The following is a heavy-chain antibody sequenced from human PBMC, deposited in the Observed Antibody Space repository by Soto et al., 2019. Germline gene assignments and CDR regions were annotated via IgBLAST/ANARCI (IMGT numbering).Heavy chain of an antibody. J-gene: IGHJ4*02. V-gene: IGHV1-46*03. CDR3: TRGPFSGYDSYFDY. D-gene: IGHD5-12*01. CDR2: LRLGGQAT. Sequence: QVQLVQSGAEVKKPGASVRISCQASGYTFSHYHINWVRQAPGHGLEWIGILRLGGQATTDSQKFQDRVTMTSDTSTATVYMELSSLRSDDTAVYYCTRGPFSGYDSYFDYWGQGTLITVSS. CDR1: GYTFSHYH.